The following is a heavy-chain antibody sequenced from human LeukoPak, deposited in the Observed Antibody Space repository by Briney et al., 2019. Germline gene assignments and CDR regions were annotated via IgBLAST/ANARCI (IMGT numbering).Heavy chain of an antibody. Sequence: PGGSLRLSCAASGFTFSNYWMSWVRQAPGKGLEWVAHINQDRSEEHYMDSVKARFIISRDNAKNSLSLQMDSLRAEDTAVYYCVRDGGVSGYDLLDYWGQGTLVTVSS. CDR1: GFTFSNYW. J-gene: IGHJ4*02. V-gene: IGHV3-7*01. CDR2: INQDRSEE. D-gene: IGHD5-12*01. CDR3: VRDGGVSGYDLLDY.